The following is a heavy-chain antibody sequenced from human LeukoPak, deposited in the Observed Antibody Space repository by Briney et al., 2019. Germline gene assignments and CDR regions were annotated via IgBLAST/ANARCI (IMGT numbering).Heavy chain of an antibody. J-gene: IGHJ3*02. V-gene: IGHV1-8*03. D-gene: IGHD6-13*01. Sequence: ASVKVSCKASGYTFTSYDINWVRQATGQGLEWMGWMNPNSGNTGYAQKFQGRVTITRNTSISTAYMELSSLRSEDTAVYYCARGLAGQGSWYVKDDAFDIWGQGTMVTVSS. CDR1: GYTFTSYD. CDR3: ARGLAGQGSWYVKDDAFDI. CDR2: MNPNSGNT.